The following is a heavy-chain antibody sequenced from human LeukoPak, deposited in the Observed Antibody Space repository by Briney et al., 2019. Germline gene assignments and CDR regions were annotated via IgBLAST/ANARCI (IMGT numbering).Heavy chain of an antibody. CDR1: GGSISSSSYY. CDR3: ARHPGGIVVVPAGYFDY. J-gene: IGHJ4*02. V-gene: IGHV4-39*01. CDR2: IYYSGST. Sequence: SETLSLTCTVSGGSISSSSYYWGWIRQPPGKGLEWIGSIYYSGSTYYNPSLKSRVTISVDTSKNQFSLKLSSVTAADTAVYYCARHPGGIVVVPAGYFDYWGQGTLVTVSS. D-gene: IGHD2-2*01.